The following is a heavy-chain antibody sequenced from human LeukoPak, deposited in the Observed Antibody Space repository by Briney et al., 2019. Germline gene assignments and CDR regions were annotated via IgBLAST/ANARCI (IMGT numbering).Heavy chain of an antibody. CDR1: SGSISGHY. V-gene: IGHV4-59*08. Sequence: PSQTLSLTCTVSSGSISGHYWSWVRQPPGKGLEWIAYIYYTGGTNYNPSLKSRVTISVDTSKNQFSLKLSSVTAADTAVYYCARHAQSPYSGSFDYWGQGTLVTVSS. D-gene: IGHD1-26*01. CDR3: ARHAQSPYSGSFDY. J-gene: IGHJ4*02. CDR2: IYYTGGT.